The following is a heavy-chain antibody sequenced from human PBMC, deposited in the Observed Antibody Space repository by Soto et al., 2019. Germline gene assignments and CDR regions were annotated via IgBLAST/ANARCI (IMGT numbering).Heavy chain of an antibody. V-gene: IGHV4-39*01. J-gene: IGHJ4*02. Sequence: QLQLQESGPGLVKPSETLSLTCSVSGDSIGSSTNYWGWIRQPPGKGLEWIGTIYHSGNTSYNPTLKSRVAISVDMSKNQFSLRLNSVTAADTAVYYCARHEWLQLWLVTEYWGQGALVTVSS. D-gene: IGHD5-18*01. CDR3: ARHEWLQLWLVTEY. CDR1: GDSIGSSTNY. CDR2: IYHSGNT.